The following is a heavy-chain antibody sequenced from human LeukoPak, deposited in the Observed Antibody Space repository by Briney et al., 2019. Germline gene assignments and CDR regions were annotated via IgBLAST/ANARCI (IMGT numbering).Heavy chain of an antibody. CDR3: ARAYGTAAAGKYYYYYYMDV. D-gene: IGHD6-13*01. CDR2: IYYSGST. V-gene: IGHV4-39*07. CDR1: GFTFSSYS. J-gene: IGHJ6*03. Sequence: PGGSLRLSCAASGFTFSSYSMNWIRQPTGKGLEGIGSIYYSGSTYYHPSLKSRVTISVDTSKNQFSLKLSSVTAADTAVYYCARAYGTAAAGKYYYYYYMDVWGKGTTVTISS.